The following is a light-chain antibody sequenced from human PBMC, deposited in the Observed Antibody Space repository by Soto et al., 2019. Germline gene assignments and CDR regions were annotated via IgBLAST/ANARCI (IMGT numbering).Light chain of an antibody. CDR2: INN. V-gene: IGLV1-44*01. CDR1: SSNIGTNT. Sequence: QSVLTQPPSASGTPGQRVTISCSGSSSNIGTNTANWYQQLPGTAPKLLIYINNQRPSGVPDRFSGSKSGTSASLAISGLQSEDEADYYCAAWDDSLNGPVFGGGTKLTVL. CDR3: AAWDDSLNGPV. J-gene: IGLJ2*01.